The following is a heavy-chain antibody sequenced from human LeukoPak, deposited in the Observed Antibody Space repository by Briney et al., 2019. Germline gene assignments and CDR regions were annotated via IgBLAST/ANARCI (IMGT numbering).Heavy chain of an antibody. CDR2: IKPGGSEK. CDR3: TRDEGWYGRGLDV. D-gene: IGHD6-19*01. CDR1: GFSFSSYW. V-gene: IGHV3-7*04. Sequence: GGSLRLSCAASGFSFSSYWMSWVRQAPGKGLEWVANIKPGGSEKDYVDPVKGRFTISRDNANHSLDLQMNSLRAEDTAVYYCTRDEGWYGRGLDVWGQGTSVSVS. J-gene: IGHJ6*02.